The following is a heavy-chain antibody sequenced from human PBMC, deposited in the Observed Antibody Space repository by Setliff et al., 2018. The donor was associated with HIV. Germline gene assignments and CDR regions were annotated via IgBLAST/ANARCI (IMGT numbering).Heavy chain of an antibody. CDR3: ARGRRSTSSYYYYYYMDV. CDR1: GVSISAYY. Sequence: SETLSLTCTVSGVSISAYYWNWIRQSPGKGLEWIGFGYYSGTTHYNPSLRSRVTISVDTSKNQLSLKLSSVTAADTAVYYCARGRRSTSSYYYYYYMDVWGKGTTVTVS. D-gene: IGHD2-2*01. CDR2: GYYSGTT. J-gene: IGHJ6*03. V-gene: IGHV4-59*01.